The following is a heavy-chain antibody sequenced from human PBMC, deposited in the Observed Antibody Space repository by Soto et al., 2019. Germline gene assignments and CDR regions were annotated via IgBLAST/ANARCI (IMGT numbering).Heavy chain of an antibody. V-gene: IGHV4-34*01. CDR2: INHSGST. D-gene: IGHD6-6*01. CDR3: ARGRGSSSY. J-gene: IGHJ4*02. Sequence: QVQLQQWGAGLLTPSETLSLTCAVYGGSFSRYYWSWIRKPPGKGLERIADINHSGSTNYNPSLNSRVTISVDTCRNQFYLKLSSVTAADAAVYYCARGRGSSSYWGQGTLVTVSS. CDR1: GGSFSRYY.